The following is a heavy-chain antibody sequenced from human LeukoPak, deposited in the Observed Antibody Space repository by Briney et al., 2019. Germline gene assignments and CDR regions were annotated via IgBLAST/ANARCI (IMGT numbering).Heavy chain of an antibody. Sequence: SQTLSLTCAISGDSVSSNSAAWNWIRQSPSRGLEWLGRTYYRSKWYNDYAVSVKSRITINPDTSKNQFSLQLNSVTPEDTAVYYCARAESPGIAAAGPGIYYFDYWGQGTLVTVSS. CDR3: ARAESPGIAAAGPGIYYFDY. CDR1: GDSVSSNSAA. D-gene: IGHD6-13*01. J-gene: IGHJ4*02. CDR2: TYYRSKWYN. V-gene: IGHV6-1*01.